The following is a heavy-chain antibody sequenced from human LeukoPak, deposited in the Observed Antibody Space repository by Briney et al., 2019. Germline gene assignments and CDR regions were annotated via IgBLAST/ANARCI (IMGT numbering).Heavy chain of an antibody. CDR2: IYTSGST. CDR1: GGSISSYY. D-gene: IGHD2-2*01. Sequence: SETLSLTCTVSGGSISSYYWSWIRQPPGKGLEWIGYIYTSGSTNYNPSLKSRVTMSVDTSKNQFSLKLSSVTAADTAVCYCASGYCSSTSCPDYYYMDVWGKGTTVTVSS. CDR3: ASGYCSSTSCPDYYYMDV. J-gene: IGHJ6*03. V-gene: IGHV4-4*08.